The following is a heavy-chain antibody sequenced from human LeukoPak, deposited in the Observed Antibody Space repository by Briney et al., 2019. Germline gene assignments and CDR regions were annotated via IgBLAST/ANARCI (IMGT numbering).Heavy chain of an antibody. CDR2: IIPIFGTA. J-gene: IGHJ6*02. Sequence: ASVKVSCKASGGTFSSYAISWVRQAPGQGLEWMGGIIPIFGTANYAQKFQGRVTITADESTSTAYMELSSLRSEDTAVYYCARETPNDYSNYDSSYYGMDVWGQGTTVTVSS. CDR1: GGTFSSYA. CDR3: ARETPNDYSNYDSSYYGMDV. D-gene: IGHD4-11*01. V-gene: IGHV1-69*13.